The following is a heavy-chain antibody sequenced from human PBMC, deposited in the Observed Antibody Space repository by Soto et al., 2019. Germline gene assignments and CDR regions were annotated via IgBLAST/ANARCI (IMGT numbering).Heavy chain of an antibody. J-gene: IGHJ6*02. CDR3: ARDQVVLVPAATGYYYYGMDV. CDR1: GGTFNSYA. CDR2: IIPIFGTA. Sequence: SVKVSCKASGGTFNSYAISWVRQAPGQGLEWMGGIIPIFGTANYAQKFQGRVTITADESTSTAYMELSSLRSEDTAVYYCARDQVVLVPAATGYYYYGMDVWG. V-gene: IGHV1-69*13. D-gene: IGHD2-2*01.